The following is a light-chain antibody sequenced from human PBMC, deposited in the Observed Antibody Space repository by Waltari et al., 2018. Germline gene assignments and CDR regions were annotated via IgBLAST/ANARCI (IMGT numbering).Light chain of an antibody. Sequence: QSALTHPPSASGSPGQSVTISCTGTSSDAGNYDYVSWYQQHPGKAPKLMIYEVSKRPSGVPDRFSGSKSGNTASLTVSGLQAEDEADYYCSSYAGSNNLGVFGTGTKVTVL. CDR3: SSYAGSNNLGV. J-gene: IGLJ1*01. CDR1: SSDAGNYDY. CDR2: EVS. V-gene: IGLV2-8*01.